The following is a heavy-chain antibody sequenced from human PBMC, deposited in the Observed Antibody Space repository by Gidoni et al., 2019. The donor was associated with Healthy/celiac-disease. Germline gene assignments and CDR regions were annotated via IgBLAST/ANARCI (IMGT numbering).Heavy chain of an antibody. CDR3: TTETGYSSGWYPYYFDY. CDR1: GFTFSNAW. D-gene: IGHD6-19*01. V-gene: IGHV3-15*07. CDR2: IKSKTDGGTT. J-gene: IGHJ4*02. Sequence: EVQLVESGGGLVKPGGSLRLSCAASGFTFSNAWMNWVRQAPGKGLEWGGRIKSKTDGGTTDYAAPVKGRFTISRDDSKNTLYLQMNSLKTEDTAVYYCTTETGYSSGWYPYYFDYWGQGTLVTVSS.